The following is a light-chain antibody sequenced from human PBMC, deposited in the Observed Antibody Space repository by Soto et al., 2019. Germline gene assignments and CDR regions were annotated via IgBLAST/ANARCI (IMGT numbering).Light chain of an antibody. CDR3: QTWGNGIVV. Sequence: QSVLTQSHSASASLGASVKLTCTLSSGHSSYAIAWHQQQPEKGPRYLMKLNSDGSHSKGDGIPDRFSGSSSGAERYLTISSLQSEDEADYYCQTWGNGIVVFGGGTKVTVL. CDR1: SGHSSYA. V-gene: IGLV4-69*01. CDR2: LNSDGSH. J-gene: IGLJ2*01.